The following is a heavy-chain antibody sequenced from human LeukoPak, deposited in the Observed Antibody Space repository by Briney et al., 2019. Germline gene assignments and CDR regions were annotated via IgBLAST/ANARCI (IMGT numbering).Heavy chain of an antibody. D-gene: IGHD5-24*01. Sequence: SETLSLTCTVSGGSISSSSYYWGWIRQPPGKGLEWIGSIYYSGSTYYNPSLKSRVTISVDTSKNQFSLKLSSVTAADTAVYYCARDGGMATRSNWFDPWGQGTLVTVSS. CDR1: GGSISSSSYY. V-gene: IGHV4-39*07. J-gene: IGHJ5*02. CDR2: IYYSGST. CDR3: ARDGGMATRSNWFDP.